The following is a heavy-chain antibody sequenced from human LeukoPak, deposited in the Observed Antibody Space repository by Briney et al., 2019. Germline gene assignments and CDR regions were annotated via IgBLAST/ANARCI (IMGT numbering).Heavy chain of an antibody. CDR2: IKDDGSEK. Sequence: GGSLRLSCAGSGFTFSSHWMNWVRQAPGKGLEWVASIKDDGSEKHYVDSVSGRFTISRDNAKNSLHLQMSSLRAEDTAVHYCARRGITISGVLVYHYSGLDVWGQGTTVTVSS. J-gene: IGHJ6*02. D-gene: IGHD3-3*01. CDR3: ARRGITISGVLVYHYSGLDV. V-gene: IGHV3-7*01. CDR1: GFTFSSHW.